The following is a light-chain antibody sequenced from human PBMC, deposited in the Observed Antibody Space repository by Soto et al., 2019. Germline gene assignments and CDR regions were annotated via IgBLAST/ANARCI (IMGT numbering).Light chain of an antibody. J-gene: IGLJ3*02. CDR2: RDS. CDR1: NIGSRG. CDR3: HVWDPDSDQWV. Sequence: SYELTQPRSVSVAPGKTATITCGGNNIGSRGVHWYQQRPGQAPVLLIFRDSGRPSGISERFSGSNSGNTATLTISRVEVGDEADYYCHVWDPDSDQWVFGGGTKLTVL. V-gene: IGLV3-21*04.